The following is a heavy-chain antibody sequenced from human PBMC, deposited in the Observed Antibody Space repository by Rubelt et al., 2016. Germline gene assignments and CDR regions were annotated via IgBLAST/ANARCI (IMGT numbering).Heavy chain of an antibody. CDR3: ARVIAAAVSDGNYVGY. CDR1: GYTFTRPA. D-gene: IGHD6-13*01. J-gene: IGHJ4*02. V-gene: IGHV7-4-1*02. CDR2: INTNHGNP. Sequence: QVQLVQSGSELKKPGASVKVSCKASGYTFTRPAMNWVRQAPGQGLEWMGWINTNHGNPTYAQGFTGGFVFSLDTCVRPAYLESSSLKGEATAVYDGARVIAAAVSDGNYVGYWGQGTLVTVSS.